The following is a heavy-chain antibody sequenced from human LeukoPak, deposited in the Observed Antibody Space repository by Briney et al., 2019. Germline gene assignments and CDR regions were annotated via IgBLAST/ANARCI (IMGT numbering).Heavy chain of an antibody. D-gene: IGHD6-13*01. CDR1: GYTFTGYY. J-gene: IGHJ4*02. Sequence: GASVKVSCTASGYTFTGYYMHWVRQAPGQGLEWMGWINPNSGGTNYAQKFQGWVTMTRDTSISTAYMELSRLRSDDTAVYYCARVGRQQLTLYYFDYWGQGTLVTVSS. CDR3: ARVGRQQLTLYYFDY. V-gene: IGHV1-2*04. CDR2: INPNSGGT.